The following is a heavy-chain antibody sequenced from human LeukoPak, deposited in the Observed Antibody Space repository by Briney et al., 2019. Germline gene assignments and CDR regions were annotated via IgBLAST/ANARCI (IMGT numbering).Heavy chain of an antibody. Sequence: SETLSLTSAVYGGSFSGYYWSWIRQPPGKGLEWIGEINHSGSTNYNPSLKSRVTISVDTSKNQFSLKLSSVTAADTAVYYCARAPPSEDSSGYYWNYWGQGTLVTVSS. CDR2: INHSGST. CDR1: GGSFSGYY. D-gene: IGHD3-22*01. V-gene: IGHV4-34*01. CDR3: ARAPPSEDSSGYYWNY. J-gene: IGHJ4*02.